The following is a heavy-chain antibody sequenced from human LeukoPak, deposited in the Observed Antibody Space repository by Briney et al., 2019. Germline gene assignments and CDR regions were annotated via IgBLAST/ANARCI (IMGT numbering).Heavy chain of an antibody. CDR1: GFTFSNSG. V-gene: IGHV3-30-3*01. D-gene: IGHD3-3*01. J-gene: IGHJ4*02. Sequence: PGRSLRLSCAASGFTFSNSGIHWVRQAPGKGLEWVALISYDGSKKYYADSVKGRFTISRDNSKNTLYLQMNSLRAEDTAVYYCARGGRFLEWLPLGGWGQGTLVTVSS. CDR3: ARGGRFLEWLPLGG. CDR2: ISYDGSKK.